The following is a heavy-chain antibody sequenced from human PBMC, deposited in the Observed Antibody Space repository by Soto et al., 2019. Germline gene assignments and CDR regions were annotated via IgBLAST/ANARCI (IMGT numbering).Heavy chain of an antibody. D-gene: IGHD3-22*01. CDR1: GFSVSGNY. CDR2: IYTGGGT. Sequence: GGSLRLSCAVSGFSVSGNYMSWVRQAPGKGLEWVSLIYTGGGTYFADSVKGRFTISRDKSTNTLYLQINNLRVEDTAVYYCAREQNYYYDTTGYYMGLFDYWGQGTLVTVSS. CDR3: AREQNYYYDTTGYYMGLFDY. J-gene: IGHJ4*02. V-gene: IGHV3-53*01.